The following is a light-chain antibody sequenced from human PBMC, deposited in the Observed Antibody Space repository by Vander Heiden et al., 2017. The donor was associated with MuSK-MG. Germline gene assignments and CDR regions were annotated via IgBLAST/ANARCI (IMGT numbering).Light chain of an antibody. CDR2: DAS. J-gene: IGKJ4*01. CDR1: QSISSW. Sequence: DIQLTQSPSTLSASVGDRVTITCRASQSISSWLAWYQQKPGKAPKLLIYDASSLESGVPSRFSGSGSGTEFTLTISSLQPDDFATYYCQQDNSYPITFGGGTKVEIK. V-gene: IGKV1-5*01. CDR3: QQDNSYPIT.